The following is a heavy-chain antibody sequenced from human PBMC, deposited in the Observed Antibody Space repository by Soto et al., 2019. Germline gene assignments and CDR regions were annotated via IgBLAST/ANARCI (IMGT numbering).Heavy chain of an antibody. Sequence: ASVKVSCKASGYTFTXYDINWARQATGQGLEWMGRINPSGGSISYAQNFQGRLTLTEDTSAETAYMELSSLTFEDTAVYYCVRVRRQGATWHNSYCMDVWGQGTPVTVSS. D-gene: IGHD1-1*01. CDR1: GYTFTXYD. CDR2: INPSGGSI. V-gene: IGHV1-8*01. CDR3: VRVRRQGATWHNSYCMDV. J-gene: IGHJ6*02.